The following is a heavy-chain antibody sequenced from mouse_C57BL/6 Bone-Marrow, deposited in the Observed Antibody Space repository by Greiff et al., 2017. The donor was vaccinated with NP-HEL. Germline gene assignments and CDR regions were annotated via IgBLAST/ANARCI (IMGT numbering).Heavy chain of an antibody. Sequence: VKLMESGAELVRPGTSVKVSCKASGYAFTNYLIEWVKQRPGQGLEWIGVINPGSGGTNYNEKFKGKATLTADKSSSTAYMQLSSLTSEDSAVYFCARYGNYQYYYAMDYWGQGTSVTVSS. CDR1: GYAFTNYL. CDR3: ARYGNYQYYYAMDY. V-gene: IGHV1-54*01. CDR2: INPGSGGT. D-gene: IGHD2-1*01. J-gene: IGHJ4*01.